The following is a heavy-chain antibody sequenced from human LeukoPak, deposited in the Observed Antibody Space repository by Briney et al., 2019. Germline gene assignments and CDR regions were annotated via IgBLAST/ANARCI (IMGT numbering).Heavy chain of an antibody. CDR1: GFTFSRFW. Sequence: GGSLRLSCATSGFTFSRFWMHWVRQAPGKGLLWVSRINSDGSSTNYADSVKGRFTISRDNANNTLYLQMNSLRAEDTAVYYCAPTSSGWDAFHIWGQGTMVTVSS. D-gene: IGHD3-22*01. J-gene: IGHJ3*02. V-gene: IGHV3-74*01. CDR3: APTSSGWDAFHI. CDR2: INSDGSST.